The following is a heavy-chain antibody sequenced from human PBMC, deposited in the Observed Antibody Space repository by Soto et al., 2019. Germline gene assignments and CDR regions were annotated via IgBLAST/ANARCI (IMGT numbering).Heavy chain of an antibody. J-gene: IGHJ4*02. D-gene: IGHD2-15*01. CDR1: GGSISGGGYY. V-gene: IGHV4-31*03. CDR3: ERGRSGFDY. CDR2: IYYSGST. Sequence: QVQLQESGPGLVKHSQTLSLTCTVSGGSISGGGYYGSWIRQHPGQGLEWIGYIYYSGSTYYNPSLTSRVTISVDTSKNQFSLKLSSVTAADTAVYYCERGRSGFDYWGQGTLVTVSS.